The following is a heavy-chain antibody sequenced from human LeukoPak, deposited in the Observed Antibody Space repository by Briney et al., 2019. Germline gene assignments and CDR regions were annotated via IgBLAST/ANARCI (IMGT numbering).Heavy chain of an antibody. CDR2: IYYSGST. CDR3: ARVTQNRYSSSWYDGRLFDY. Sequence: SETLSLTCTVSGGSISSSSYYWGWIRQPPGKGLEWIGSIYYSGSTYYNPSLKSRVTISVDTSKNQFSLKLSSVTAADTAVYYCARVTQNRYSSSWYDGRLFDYWGQGTLVTVSS. J-gene: IGHJ4*02. D-gene: IGHD6-13*01. CDR1: GGSISSSSYY. V-gene: IGHV4-39*07.